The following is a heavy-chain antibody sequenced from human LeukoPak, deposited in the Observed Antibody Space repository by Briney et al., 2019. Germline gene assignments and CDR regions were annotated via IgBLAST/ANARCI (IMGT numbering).Heavy chain of an antibody. D-gene: IGHD3-22*01. J-gene: IGHJ4*02. Sequence: PSETLSLTCTVSGGSISSYYWSWIRQPPGKGLEWIGYIYYSESTNYNPSLKSRVTISVDTSKNQFSLKLSSVTAADTAVYYCARLRYYYDSSGYCFDYWGQGTLVTVSS. CDR2: IYYSEST. CDR3: ARLRYYYDSSGYCFDY. V-gene: IGHV4-59*12. CDR1: GGSISSYY.